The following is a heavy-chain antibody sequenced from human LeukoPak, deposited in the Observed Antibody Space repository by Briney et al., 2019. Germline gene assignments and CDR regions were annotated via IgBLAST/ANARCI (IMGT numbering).Heavy chain of an antibody. D-gene: IGHD4-17*01. CDR1: GGSISSSNW. CDR2: IYHSGST. Sequence: SETLSLTCTVSGGSISSSNWWSWARQPPGKGLEWIGEIYHSGSTNYNLSLKSRVTISVDKSKNQFSLKLSSVTAADTAVYYCARLTTTVTTYAFDIWGQGTMVTVSS. J-gene: IGHJ3*02. V-gene: IGHV4-4*02. CDR3: ARLTTTVTTYAFDI.